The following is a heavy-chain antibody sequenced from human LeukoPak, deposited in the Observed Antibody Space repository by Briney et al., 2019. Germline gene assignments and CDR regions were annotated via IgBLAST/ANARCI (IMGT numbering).Heavy chain of an antibody. V-gene: IGHV1-8*01. D-gene: IGHD1-26*01. Sequence: SVKVSCKASGYTFTSYDINWVRQATGQGLEWMGWMNPNSGNTGYAQKFQGRVTMTRNTSISTAYMELSSLRSEDTAVYYCARGQLYSGSYTIDYWGQGTLVTVSS. J-gene: IGHJ4*02. CDR3: ARGQLYSGSYTIDY. CDR1: GYTFTSYD. CDR2: MNPNSGNT.